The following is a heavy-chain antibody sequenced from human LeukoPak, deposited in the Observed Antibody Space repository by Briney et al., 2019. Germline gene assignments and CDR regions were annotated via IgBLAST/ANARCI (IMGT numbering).Heavy chain of an antibody. CDR3: AKEGADIVVVPAAENWFDP. J-gene: IGHJ5*02. CDR1: GFTFSSYA. D-gene: IGHD2-2*01. V-gene: IGHV3-23*01. Sequence: GGSLRLSCAASGFTFSSYAMSGVRQAPGKGLEWVSAISGSGGSTYYADSVKGRFTISRDNSKNTLYLQMNSLRAEDTAVYYCAKEGADIVVVPAAENWFDPWGQGTLVTVSS. CDR2: ISGSGGST.